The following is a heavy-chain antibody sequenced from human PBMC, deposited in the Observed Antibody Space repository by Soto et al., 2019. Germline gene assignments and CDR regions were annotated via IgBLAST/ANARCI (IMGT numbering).Heavy chain of an antibody. Sequence: PSETLSLTCAVSGGSISSGGYSWSWIRQPPGKGLEWIGYIYYSGSTYYNPSLKSRVTISVDTSKNQFSLKLSSVTAADTAVYYCARVGYSSSTDDAFDIWGQGTMVTVS. CDR1: GGSISSGGYS. CDR3: ARVGYSSSTDDAFDI. J-gene: IGHJ3*02. V-gene: IGHV4-31*11. D-gene: IGHD6-6*01. CDR2: IYYSGST.